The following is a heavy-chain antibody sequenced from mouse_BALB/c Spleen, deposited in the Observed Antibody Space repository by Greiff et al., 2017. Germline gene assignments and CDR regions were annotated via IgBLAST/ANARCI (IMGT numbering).Heavy chain of an antibody. Sequence: VQLQQPGPELVKPGASVKISCKASGYSFTDYIMLWVKQSHGKSLEWIGNINPYYGSTSYNLKFKGKATLTVDKSSSTAYMQLNSLTSEDSAVYYCARRYYRYDEGTAYFDYWGQGTTLTVSS. CDR3: ARRYYRYDEGTAYFDY. CDR1: GYSFTDYI. J-gene: IGHJ2*01. CDR2: INPYYGST. D-gene: IGHD2-14*01. V-gene: IGHV1-39*01.